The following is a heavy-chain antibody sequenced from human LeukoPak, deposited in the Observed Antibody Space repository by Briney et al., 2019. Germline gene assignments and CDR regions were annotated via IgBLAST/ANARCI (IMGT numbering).Heavy chain of an antibody. D-gene: IGHD6-13*01. J-gene: IGHJ4*02. V-gene: IGHV4-34*01. CDR3: ATPGAAEKLVY. Sequence: SETLSLTCAVYGGSSSGYYWSWIRQPPGKGLEWIGEINHSGSTNYNPSLKRRVTISVDTSKNQFSLKLSSVTAADTAVYYCATPGAAEKLVYWGQGTLVTVSS. CDR1: GGSSSGYY. CDR2: INHSGST.